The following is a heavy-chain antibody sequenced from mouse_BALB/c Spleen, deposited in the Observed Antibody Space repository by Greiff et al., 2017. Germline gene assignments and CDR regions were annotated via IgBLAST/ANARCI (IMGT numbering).Heavy chain of an antibody. V-gene: IGHV5-4*02. CDR3: TRDGDYGSSYEGYYFDY. D-gene: IGHD1-1*01. CDR1: GFTFSDYY. Sequence: EVQGVESGGGLVKPGGSLKLSCAASGFTFSDYYMYWVRQTPEKRLEWVATISDGGSYTYYPDSVKGRFTISRDNAKNTLYLQMSSLKSEDTAMYYCTRDGDYGSSYEGYYFDYWGQGTTLTVSS. J-gene: IGHJ2*01. CDR2: ISDGGSYT.